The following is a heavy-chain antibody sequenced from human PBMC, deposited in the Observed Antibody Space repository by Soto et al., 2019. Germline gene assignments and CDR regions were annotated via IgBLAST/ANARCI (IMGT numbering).Heavy chain of an antibody. V-gene: IGHV4-30-4*01. Sequence: SETLSLTCTVSGDSISSGNKYWSWIRQAPGKGLECIGYIFSSGTTYYNPSLKSRLTMSLDTSQNQFSLRLASVTDADSAVYYCARVPSPFDYYYAMDVWGQGTTVTVSS. CDR2: IFSSGTT. CDR3: ARVPSPFDYYYAMDV. CDR1: GDSISSGNKY. D-gene: IGHD3-16*01. J-gene: IGHJ6*02.